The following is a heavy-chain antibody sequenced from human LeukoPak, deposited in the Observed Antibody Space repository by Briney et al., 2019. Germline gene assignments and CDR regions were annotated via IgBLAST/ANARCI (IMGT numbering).Heavy chain of an antibody. J-gene: IGHJ4*02. CDR3: ARGTAWGYYGSGSYYY. CDR1: GGSFSGYY. Sequence: TSETLSPTCAVYGGSFSGYYWSWIRQPPGKGLEWIGEINHSGSTNYNPSLKSRVTISVDTSKNQFSLKLSSVTAADTAVYYCARGTAWGYYGSGSYYYWGQGTLVTVSS. D-gene: IGHD3-10*01. V-gene: IGHV4-34*01. CDR2: INHSGST.